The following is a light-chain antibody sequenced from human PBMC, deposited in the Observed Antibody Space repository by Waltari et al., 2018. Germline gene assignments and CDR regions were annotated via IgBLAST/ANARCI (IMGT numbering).Light chain of an antibody. CDR2: WAS. V-gene: IGKV4-1*01. CDR3: QQYYTSPLT. Sequence: IVMTQSPDSLGVSLGERATINCRSSQSLLSSSNNKNYLPWYQQKPGPPPRLLMYWASLRESGVPERFSGSGSATDFTLTISSLQAEDVAVYYCQQYYTSPLTFGGGTKVEIK. J-gene: IGKJ4*01. CDR1: QSLLSSSNNKNY.